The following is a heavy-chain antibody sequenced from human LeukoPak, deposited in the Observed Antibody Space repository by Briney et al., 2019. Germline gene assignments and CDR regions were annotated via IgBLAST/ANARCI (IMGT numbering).Heavy chain of an antibody. J-gene: IGHJ5*02. CDR3: ARADYGGNWFDP. D-gene: IGHD4-17*01. CDR1: GGSFSGYY. V-gene: IGHV4-34*01. Sequence: PSETLSLTCAVYGGSFSGYYWSWIRQPPGKGLEWIGEINHSGSTNYNPSLKSRVTISVDTSKNQFSLKLSSVTAADTAVYYCARADYGGNWFDPWGQGTLVTVSS. CDR2: INHSGST.